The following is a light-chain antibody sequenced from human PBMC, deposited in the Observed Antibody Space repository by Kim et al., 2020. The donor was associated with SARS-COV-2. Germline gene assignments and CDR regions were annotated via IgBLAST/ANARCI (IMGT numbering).Light chain of an antibody. CDR2: AAY. CDR3: QQFRSYPRT. CDR1: QGISGF. Sequence: DIQLTQSPSFLSASVGDRVTITCRASQGISGFLVWYQQKPGEAPKFLIYAAYNLQGGVPSRFSGSGSGTEFSLTINNLQPEDLATYYCQQFRSYPRTFGQGTKVDIK. J-gene: IGKJ1*01. V-gene: IGKV1-9*01.